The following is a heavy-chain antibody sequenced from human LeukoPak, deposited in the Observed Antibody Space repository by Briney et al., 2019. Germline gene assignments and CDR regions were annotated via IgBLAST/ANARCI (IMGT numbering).Heavy chain of an antibody. D-gene: IGHD4-17*01. CDR2: IYTSGST. J-gene: IGHJ4*02. CDR3: ARGTVTSPFDY. Sequence: PSETLSLTCTVSGGSLSSYYWSWIRQPAGTGLEWIGRIYTSGSTNYNPSLKGRVTMSVDTSKNQFSLKLSSVTAADTAVYYCARGTVTSPFDYWGQGTLVTVSS. V-gene: IGHV4-4*07. CDR1: GGSLSSYY.